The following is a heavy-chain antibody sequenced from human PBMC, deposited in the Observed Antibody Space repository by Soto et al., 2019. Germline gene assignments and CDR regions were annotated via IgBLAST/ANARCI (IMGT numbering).Heavy chain of an antibody. J-gene: IGHJ5*02. Sequence: PSETLSLTCTVSGGSISSYYWSWIRQPPGKGLEWIGYIYYSGSTNYNPSLKSRVTISVDTSKNQFSLKLSSVTAADTAVYYCARDHYCSSTSCYTRGGWFDPWGQGTLVTAPQ. V-gene: IGHV4-59*01. D-gene: IGHD2-2*02. CDR3: ARDHYCSSTSCYTRGGWFDP. CDR2: IYYSGST. CDR1: GGSISSYY.